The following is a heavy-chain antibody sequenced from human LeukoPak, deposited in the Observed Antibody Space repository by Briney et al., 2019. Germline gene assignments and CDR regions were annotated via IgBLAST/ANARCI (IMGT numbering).Heavy chain of an antibody. D-gene: IGHD3-3*01. CDR1: GGSFSGYY. CDR3: ASHYDFWIDP. V-gene: IGHV4-34*01. J-gene: IGHJ5*02. Sequence: SETLSLTCAVYGGSFSGYYWSWIRQPPGKGLEWIGEINHSGSTNYNPSLKSRVTISVDTSKNQFSLKLSSVTAADTAVYYCASHYDFWIDPWGQGTLVTVSS. CDR2: INHSGST.